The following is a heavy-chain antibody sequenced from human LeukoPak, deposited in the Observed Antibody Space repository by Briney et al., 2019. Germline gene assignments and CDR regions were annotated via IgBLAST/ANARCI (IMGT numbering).Heavy chain of an antibody. D-gene: IGHD3-16*01. CDR1: GLTFSGFW. J-gene: IGHJ4*02. CDR2: INEGGSER. CDR3: ASGGHLDF. V-gene: IGHV3-7*01. Sequence: PGGSLRLSCAASGLTFSGFWMSWARQAPGKGLEWVASINEGGSERNYVDSVKGRFTIDRDNSKNSPYLQMNSLRAEDTAVYYCASGGHLDFWGQGTLVTVSS.